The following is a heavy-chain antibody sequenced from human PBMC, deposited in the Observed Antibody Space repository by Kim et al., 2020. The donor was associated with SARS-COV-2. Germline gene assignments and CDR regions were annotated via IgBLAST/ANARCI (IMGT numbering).Heavy chain of an antibody. Sequence: GGSLRLSCAASGFTFSNYALSWVRQAPGKGLEWVSTISGSGGRIYSADSVKGRFTISRDNSRKTLDLQMNNLRVDDTAVYYCAKDPVYASYGTSWGYYYYYGLDVRGQGTTVTVSS. CDR2: ISGSGGRI. CDR3: AKDPVYASYGTSWGYYYYYGLDV. D-gene: IGHD6-13*01. CDR1: GFTFSNYA. V-gene: IGHV3-23*01. J-gene: IGHJ6*02.